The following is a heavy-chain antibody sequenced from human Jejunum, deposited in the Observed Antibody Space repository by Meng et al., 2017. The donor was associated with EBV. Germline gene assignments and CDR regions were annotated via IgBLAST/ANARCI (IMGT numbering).Heavy chain of an antibody. V-gene: IGHV4-39*07. J-gene: IGHJ5*02. D-gene: IGHD5-12*01. Sequence: QLQLQESGPGLVKPSEPLSLTCLVSGGAIRRSNYYWGWIRQPPGKGLEWIGSVYYTGKAIYKPSLQSRVTISVDTSKNQFSLRVTSVTAADTAIYYCARGRGYDYGDSWGQGALVTVDS. CDR2: VYYTGKA. CDR3: ARGRGYDYGDS. CDR1: GGAIRRSNYY.